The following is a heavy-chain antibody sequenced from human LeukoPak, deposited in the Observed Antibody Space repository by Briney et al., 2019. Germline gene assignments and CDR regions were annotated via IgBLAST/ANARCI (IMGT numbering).Heavy chain of an antibody. CDR1: GGSFSGYY. D-gene: IGHD4-17*01. V-gene: IGHV4-34*01. J-gene: IGHJ3*02. Sequence: KTSETLSLTCTVYGGSFSGYYWSWVRQPPGNGLEWIGEINHRGNTNYNPSLKSRVTIIADTSKNQFSLKLSSVTAADTAVYCCARTDYGDYVPIDAFDIWGQGTMVTVSS. CDR3: ARTDYGDYVPIDAFDI. CDR2: INHRGNT.